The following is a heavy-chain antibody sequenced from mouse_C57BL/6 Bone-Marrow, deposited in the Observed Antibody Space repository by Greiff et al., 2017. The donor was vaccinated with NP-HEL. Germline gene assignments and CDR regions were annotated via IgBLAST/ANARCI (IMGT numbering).Heavy chain of an antibody. Sequence: VQLQQPGAELVKPGASVKMSCKASGYTFTSYWITWVKQRPGQGLEWIGDIYPGSGSTNYNEKFKSKATLTADTSSSTAYMQLSSLTSEDSAVYYCARYDGYYGRVDYWGQGTTLTVSS. CDR1: GYTFTSYW. CDR2: IYPGSGST. D-gene: IGHD2-3*01. V-gene: IGHV1-55*01. CDR3: ARYDGYYGRVDY. J-gene: IGHJ2*01.